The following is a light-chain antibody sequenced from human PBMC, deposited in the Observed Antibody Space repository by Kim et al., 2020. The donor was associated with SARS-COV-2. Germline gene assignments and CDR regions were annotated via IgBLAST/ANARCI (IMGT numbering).Light chain of an antibody. CDR2: SND. CDR3: AAWDDSLKGSV. CDR1: ISNIGGNV. Sequence: GQSTTNSCSGSISNIGGNVVNWYQQLPGTAPKPLMYSNDYRPSGVPDRFSGSKSGTSASLAISGLQSEDEADYYCAAWDDSLKGSVFGGGTQLTVL. J-gene: IGLJ3*02. V-gene: IGLV1-44*01.